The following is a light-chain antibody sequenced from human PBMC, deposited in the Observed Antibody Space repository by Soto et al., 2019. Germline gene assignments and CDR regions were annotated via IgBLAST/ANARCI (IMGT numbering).Light chain of an antibody. CDR3: HQYNNWPYT. CDR1: QSVSSN. CDR2: GAS. Sequence: EIVMTQSPATLSVSPGERATLSCRASQSVSSNLAWYQQKPGQAPRLLIYGASTRATGIPARFSGSGSGTEFPLTISSLQSEDFAVYYCHQYNNWPYTFGQGTKLEIK. V-gene: IGKV3-15*01. J-gene: IGKJ2*01.